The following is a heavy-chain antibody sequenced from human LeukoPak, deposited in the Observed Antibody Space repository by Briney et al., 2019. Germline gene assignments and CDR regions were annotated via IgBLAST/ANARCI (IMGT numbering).Heavy chain of an antibody. CDR1: GFTVSSNY. Sequence: GGSLRLSCAASGFTVSSNYMSWVRQAPGKGLEWVSVIYSGGSTYYADSVKGRFTISRDNSKNTLYLQMNSLRAEDTAVYYCARDPDYGGNSVLGDYWGQGTLVTVSS. D-gene: IGHD4-23*01. V-gene: IGHV3-66*01. CDR3: ARDPDYGGNSVLGDY. J-gene: IGHJ4*02. CDR2: IYSGGST.